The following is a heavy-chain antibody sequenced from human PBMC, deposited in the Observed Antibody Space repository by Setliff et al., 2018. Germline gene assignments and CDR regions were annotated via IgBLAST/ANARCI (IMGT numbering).Heavy chain of an antibody. Sequence: PSETLSLTCAVYGGSFSGYYWSWIRQPPGKGLEWIGEINHSGSTNYNPSLKSRVNISVDKSKNQFSLRLSSVTAADTAVYYCARHVLGQQLVYNWFDPWGQGTLVTVSS. V-gene: IGHV4-34*01. J-gene: IGHJ5*02. CDR3: ARHVLGQQLVYNWFDP. CDR1: GGSFSGYY. CDR2: INHSGST. D-gene: IGHD6-13*01.